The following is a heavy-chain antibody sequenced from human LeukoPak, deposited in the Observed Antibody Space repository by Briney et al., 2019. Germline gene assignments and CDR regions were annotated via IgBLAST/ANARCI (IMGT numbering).Heavy chain of an antibody. D-gene: IGHD6-13*01. V-gene: IGHV1-2*02. CDR3: ARDRPHSSSWPVLDY. J-gene: IGHJ4*02. CDR1: GYTFTGYH. Sequence: ASVKVSCKASGYTFTGYHMHWVRQAPGQGPEWMGWINPDSGGTDYAQKFQGRVTMTRDMSTSTVYMELSSLRSEDTAVYYCARDRPHSSSWPVLDYWGQGTLVTVSS. CDR2: INPDSGGT.